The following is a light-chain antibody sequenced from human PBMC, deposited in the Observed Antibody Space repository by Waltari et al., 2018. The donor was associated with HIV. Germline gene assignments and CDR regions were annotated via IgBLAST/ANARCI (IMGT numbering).Light chain of an antibody. Sequence: IVMTQSPLSLPVTPGEPASISCRSNQSLLSNGKNYLDWYLQKPGQSPQLLIYLGSNRASGVPDRFSGSGSGTYFTLKISRVEAEDVGVYYCMQALQTPRVSFGGGTKVEIK. CDR1: QSLLSNGKNY. J-gene: IGKJ4*01. CDR3: MQALQTPRVS. V-gene: IGKV2-28*01. CDR2: LGS.